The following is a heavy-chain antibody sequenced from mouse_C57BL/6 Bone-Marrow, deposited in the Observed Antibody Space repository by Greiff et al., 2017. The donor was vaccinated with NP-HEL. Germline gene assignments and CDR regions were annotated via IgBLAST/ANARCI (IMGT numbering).Heavy chain of an antibody. CDR2: IDPSDSET. D-gene: IGHD2-5*01. J-gene: IGHJ3*01. Sequence: VQLQQPGAELVRPGSSVKLSCKASGYTFTSYWMHWVKQRPIQGLEWIGNIDPSDSETHYNQKFKDKATLTVDKSSSTAYMQLSSLTSEDSAVYYGARDHYSNYGFAYWGQGTLVTVSA. CDR3: ARDHYSNYGFAY. V-gene: IGHV1-52*01. CDR1: GYTFTSYW.